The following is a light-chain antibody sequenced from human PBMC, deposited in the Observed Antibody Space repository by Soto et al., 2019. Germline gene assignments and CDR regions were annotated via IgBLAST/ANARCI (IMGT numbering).Light chain of an antibody. CDR3: ATWDSSRSAGV. J-gene: IGLJ2*01. CDR2: DNN. CDR1: SSNIGNNY. V-gene: IGLV1-51*01. Sequence: QSVLTQPPSVSAAPGQKVTLSCSGSSSNIGNNYVSWYQHLPGTAPKLLIYDNNKRPSGIPDRFSGSKSGTSATLGITGLQTGDEADYYCATWDSSRSAGVFGGGTKLTVL.